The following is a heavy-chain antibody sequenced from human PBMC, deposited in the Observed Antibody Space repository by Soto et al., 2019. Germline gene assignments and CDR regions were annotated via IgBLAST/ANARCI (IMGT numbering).Heavy chain of an antibody. CDR3: ARDLTYYDFWSGPHPPGWFDP. V-gene: IGHV1-69*01. Sequence: QVQLVQSGAEVKKPGSSVKVSCKASGGTFSSYAISWVRQAPGQGLEWLGGIIPIFGTANYAQKFQGRVTITAEESRITAYMELSSLRSEDTAVYYCARDLTYYDFWSGPHPPGWFDPWGQGTLVTVSS. CDR1: GGTFSSYA. J-gene: IGHJ5*02. CDR2: IIPIFGTA. D-gene: IGHD3-3*01.